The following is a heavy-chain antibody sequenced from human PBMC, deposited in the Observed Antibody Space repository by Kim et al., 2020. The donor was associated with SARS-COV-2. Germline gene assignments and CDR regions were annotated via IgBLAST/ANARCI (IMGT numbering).Heavy chain of an antibody. J-gene: IGHJ3*02. D-gene: IGHD1-7*01. CDR3: ARWQANSDAFDI. CDR2: MNPNSGNT. V-gene: IGHV1-8*01. CDR1: GYTFTSYD. Sequence: ASVEVSCKTSGYTFTSYDINWVRQATGQGLEWMGWMNPNSGNTGYAQKFQGRVTMTRDTSISTAYMELSSLRSEDTAVYYCARWQANSDAFDIWGQGTMVTVSS.